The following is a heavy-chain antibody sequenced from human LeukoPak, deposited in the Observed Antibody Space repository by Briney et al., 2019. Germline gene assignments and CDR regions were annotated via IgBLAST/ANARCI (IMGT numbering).Heavy chain of an antibody. CDR1: GGSFSSGSYH. CDR3: ARVRSIAALSDY. D-gene: IGHD6-6*01. V-gene: IGHV4-61*01. Sequence: SETLSLTCTVSGGSFSSGSYHWSWIRQPPGKGLEWIGYIYYSGSTNYNPSLKSRVTISVDTSKNQFSLKLSSVTAADTAVYYCARVRSIAALSDYWGQGTLVTVSS. CDR2: IYYSGST. J-gene: IGHJ4*02.